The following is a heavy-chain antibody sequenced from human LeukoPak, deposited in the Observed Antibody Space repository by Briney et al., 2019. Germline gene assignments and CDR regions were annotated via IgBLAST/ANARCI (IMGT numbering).Heavy chain of an antibody. Sequence: SETLSLTCTVSGGSPSSGSYYWSWIRQPPGKGLEWIGYIYSSGSTNYNPSLKSRVTISVAASKTQFSLKLSSVTAADTAVYYCARSYASGSYPYWGQGTLVTVSS. CDR1: GGSPSSGSYY. V-gene: IGHV4-61*01. D-gene: IGHD3-10*01. CDR3: ARSYASGSYPY. CDR2: IYSSGST. J-gene: IGHJ4*02.